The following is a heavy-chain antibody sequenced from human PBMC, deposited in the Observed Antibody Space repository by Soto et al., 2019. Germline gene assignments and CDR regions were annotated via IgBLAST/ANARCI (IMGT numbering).Heavy chain of an antibody. CDR3: ARERYCSGGSCYSYYYYYGMDV. CDR1: GFTFSSYW. J-gene: IGHJ6*02. CDR2: IKQDGSEK. V-gene: IGHV3-7*01. Sequence: EVQLVESGGGLVQPGGSLRLSCAASGFTFSSYWMSWVRQAPGKGLEWVANIKQDGSEKYYVDSVKGRFTISRDNAKNSLYLKMNSLRAEDTAVYYCARERYCSGGSCYSYYYYYGMDVWGQGTTVTVSS. D-gene: IGHD2-15*01.